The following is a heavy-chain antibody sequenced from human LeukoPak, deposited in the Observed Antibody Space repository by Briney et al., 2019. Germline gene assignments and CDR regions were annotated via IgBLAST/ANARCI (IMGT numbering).Heavy chain of an antibody. Sequence: SETLSLICTVSGDSINKHSYYWDWIRQPPGKGLEWIGSIYYSGNTYDNPSLKSRVTISVDTSKNQFSLKMNSVTAADTAVYYCARRMTTVRGRIKHYYMDVWGKGTTVTISS. J-gene: IGHJ6*03. CDR2: IYYSGNT. CDR1: GDSINKHSYY. V-gene: IGHV4-39*01. D-gene: IGHD3-10*01. CDR3: ARRMTTVRGRIKHYYMDV.